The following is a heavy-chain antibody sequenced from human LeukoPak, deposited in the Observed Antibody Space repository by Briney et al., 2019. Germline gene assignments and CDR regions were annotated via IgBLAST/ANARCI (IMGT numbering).Heavy chain of an antibody. V-gene: IGHV4-39*07. CDR1: GGSISSSSYY. CDR3: ARARGAAFDI. D-gene: IGHD5-24*01. Sequence: PSETLSLTCTVSGGSISSSSYYWGWIRQPPGKGLEWIGSIYYSGSTYYNPSLKSRVTISVDTSKNQFSLKLSSATAADTAVYYCARARGAAFDIWGQGTMVTVSS. J-gene: IGHJ3*02. CDR2: IYYSGST.